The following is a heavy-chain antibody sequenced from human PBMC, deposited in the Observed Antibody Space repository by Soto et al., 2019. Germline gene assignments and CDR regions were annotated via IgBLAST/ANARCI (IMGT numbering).Heavy chain of an antibody. CDR2: ISRNSGSI. CDR3: AKVGYCSSTSCWRHYYYGMDV. Sequence: SLRLSCAASGFTFDDYAMHWVRQAPGKGLEWVSGISRNSGSIGYADSVKGRFTISRDNAKNSLYLQMNSLRAEDTALYYCAKVGYCSSTSCWRHYYYGMDVWGQGTTVTVSS. J-gene: IGHJ6*02. V-gene: IGHV3-9*01. CDR1: GFTFDDYA. D-gene: IGHD2-2*01.